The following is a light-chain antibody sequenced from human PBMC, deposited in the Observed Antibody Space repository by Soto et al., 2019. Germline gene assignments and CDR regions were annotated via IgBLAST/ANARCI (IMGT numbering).Light chain of an antibody. CDR1: SGSIASNY. J-gene: IGLJ2*01. CDR3: QSYDSSNHVV. Sequence: NFMLTQPHSVSESPGKTVTISCTRSSGSIASNYVQWYQQRPGSAPTTVIYEFHQRPSGVTDRFSGSIDSSSNSASLTISGLKTEDEADYYCQSYDSSNHVVFGGGTKVTVL. CDR2: EFH. V-gene: IGLV6-57*04.